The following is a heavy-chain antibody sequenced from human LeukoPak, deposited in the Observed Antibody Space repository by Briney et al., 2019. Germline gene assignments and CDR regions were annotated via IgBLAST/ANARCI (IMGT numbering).Heavy chain of an antibody. V-gene: IGHV3-11*04. CDR3: ARIYMKQASAS. J-gene: IGHJ5*02. CDR2: ISNSGSLK. Sequence: GGSLRLSCAASGFTFSDHYMSWFRQAPGKGLEWVSYISNSGSLKYYADSVKGRFTISRDNAKNSLYLQMSRLRAEDTAVYYCARIYMKQASASWGQGTLVTVSS. CDR1: GFTFSDHY. D-gene: IGHD3-10*01.